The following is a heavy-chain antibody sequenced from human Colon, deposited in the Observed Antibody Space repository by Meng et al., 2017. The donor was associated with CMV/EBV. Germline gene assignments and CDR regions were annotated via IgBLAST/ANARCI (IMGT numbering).Heavy chain of an antibody. V-gene: IGHV3-7*01. Sequence: GESLKISCAASGSSFSNSWMIWVRRAPGKGLEWVAKTNEDGSDKYYVDSVKGRFTIFRDNAKNSVYLQMNSLRADDTAVYYCARDLQLSTWGQGTLVTVSS. CDR3: ARDLQLST. CDR2: TNEDGSDK. D-gene: IGHD5-18*01. J-gene: IGHJ5*02. CDR1: GSSFSNSW.